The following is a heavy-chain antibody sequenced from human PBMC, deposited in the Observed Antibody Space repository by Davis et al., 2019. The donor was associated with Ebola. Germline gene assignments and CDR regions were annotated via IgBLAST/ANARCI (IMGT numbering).Heavy chain of an antibody. CDR3: ARLQFYKDYYFDY. D-gene: IGHD5-24*01. J-gene: IGHJ4*02. CDR2: IIPILGIA. CDR1: GGTFSSYA. V-gene: IGHV1-69*04. Sequence: SVKVSCKASGGTFSSYAISWVRQAPGQGLEWMGRIIPILGIANYAQKFQGRVTITADKSTSTAYMELSSLRSEDTAVYYCARLQFYKDYYFDYWGQGTLVTVSS.